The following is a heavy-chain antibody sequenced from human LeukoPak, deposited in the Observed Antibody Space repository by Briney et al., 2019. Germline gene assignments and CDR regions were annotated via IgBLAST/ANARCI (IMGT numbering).Heavy chain of an antibody. D-gene: IGHD2/OR15-2a*01. CDR3: ARGGLDVMRSGLWKPLEY. J-gene: IGHJ4*02. Sequence: ASVKVSCKASGYSLTAYYIHWVRQAPGQGLEWMGWINPSSGGVHFAQEFQGRVTMPSDTSSRTAFMELSRLRSDDTAVYYCARGGLDVMRSGLWKPLEYWGQGTLVTVSS. CDR2: INPSSGGV. V-gene: IGHV1-2*02. CDR1: GYSLTAYY.